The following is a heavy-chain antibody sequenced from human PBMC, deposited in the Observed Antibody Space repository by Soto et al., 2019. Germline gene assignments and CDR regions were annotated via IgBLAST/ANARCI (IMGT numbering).Heavy chain of an antibody. CDR2: ISAYTGNT. V-gene: IGHV1-18*01. CDR3: ARGGPYGDYVGY. CDR1: GYTFTTYD. J-gene: IGHJ4*02. Sequence: QVQLVQSGAEVKKPGASVKVSCTASGYTFTTYDITWVRQAPGQGLEWMGWISAYTGNTDYAQDLQDRVTMTTDTSTSTAYMELRSLRSDDPAVYYCARGGPYGDYVGYWGQGTLVTVSS. D-gene: IGHD4-17*01.